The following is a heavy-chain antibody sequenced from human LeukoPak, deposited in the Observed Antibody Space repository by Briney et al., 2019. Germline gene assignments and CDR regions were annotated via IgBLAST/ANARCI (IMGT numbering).Heavy chain of an antibody. CDR3: AFRKVGYCSSTSCYFRSGFDP. D-gene: IGHD2-2*01. V-gene: IGHV4-34*01. Sequence: SETLSLTRAVYGGSFSGYYWSWIRQPPGKGLEWIGEINHSGSTNYNPSLKSRVTISVDTSKNQFSLKLSSVTAADTAVYYCAFRKVGYCSSTSCYFRSGFDPWGQGTLVTVSS. CDR2: INHSGST. CDR1: GGSFSGYY. J-gene: IGHJ5*02.